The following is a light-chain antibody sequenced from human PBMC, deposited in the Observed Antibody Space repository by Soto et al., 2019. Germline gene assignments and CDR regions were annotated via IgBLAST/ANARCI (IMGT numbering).Light chain of an antibody. J-gene: IGLJ2*01. CDR3: QSADSSGTSYVV. CDR2: KDS. CDR1: ALPKQY. V-gene: IGLV3-25*02. Sequence: SYELTQPPSVSVSPGQTARITCSGDALPKQYAYWYQQKPGQAPVLVIYKDSERPSGIPERFSGSSSGTTVTLTISGVQAEEEADYYCQSADSSGTSYVVFGGGTKVTVL.